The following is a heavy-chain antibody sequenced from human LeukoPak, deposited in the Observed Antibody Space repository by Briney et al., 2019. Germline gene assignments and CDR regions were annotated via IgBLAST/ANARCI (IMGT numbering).Heavy chain of an antibody. CDR3: AREGQPYNWFDP. CDR2: ISYDGSNK. J-gene: IGHJ5*02. CDR1: GFTFSSYA. V-gene: IGHV3-30*01. Sequence: GGSLRLSCAACGFTFSSYAMHWVRQAPGRGLEGVAVISYDGSNKYYADSVKGRFTISRDDSKKTLYLQMNSLRAEDTAVYYCAREGQPYNWFDPWGQGTLVTVSS. D-gene: IGHD6-13*01.